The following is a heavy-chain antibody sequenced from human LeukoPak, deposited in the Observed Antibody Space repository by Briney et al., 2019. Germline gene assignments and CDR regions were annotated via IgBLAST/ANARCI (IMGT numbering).Heavy chain of an antibody. CDR3: ARGYSSGWLFDP. J-gene: IGHJ5*02. CDR2: ISYDGSNK. D-gene: IGHD6-19*01. V-gene: IGHV3-30-3*01. CDR1: GFTFSSYA. Sequence: PGGSLRLSCAASGFTFSSYAMHWVRQAPGKGLEWVAVISYDGSNKYYADSVKGRFTISRDNSKNTLYLQMNSLRAEDTAVYYCARGYSSGWLFDPWGQGTLVTVSS.